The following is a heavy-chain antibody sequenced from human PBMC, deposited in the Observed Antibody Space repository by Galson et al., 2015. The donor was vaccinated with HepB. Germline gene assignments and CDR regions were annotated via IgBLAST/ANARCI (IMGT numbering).Heavy chain of an antibody. CDR3: AREPSRPPPDHFWSGYWVYYGMDV. D-gene: IGHD3-3*02. Sequence: SLRLSCAASGFTFSSYAMHWVRQAPGKGLEWVAVISYDGSNKYYADSVKGRFTISRDNSKNTLYLQMNSLRAEDTAVYYCAREPSRPPPDHFWSGYWVYYGMDVWGQGTTVTVSS. CDR2: ISYDGSNK. CDR1: GFTFSSYA. V-gene: IGHV3-30*04. J-gene: IGHJ6*02.